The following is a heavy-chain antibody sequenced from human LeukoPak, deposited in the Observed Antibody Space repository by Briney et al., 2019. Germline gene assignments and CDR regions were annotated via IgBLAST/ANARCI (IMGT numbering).Heavy chain of an antibody. CDR3: AKMKGHPLQKYYVDV. CDR1: GFTFSGFA. CDR2: ISGSGDNT. J-gene: IGHJ6*01. V-gene: IGHV3-23*01. D-gene: IGHD2/OR15-2a*01. Sequence: GGSLRLSCAASGFTFSGFAMSWVRRAPGKGLEWVSGISGSGDNTLYAASVKGRFTISRDNSKNTLYLEMNSLRAEDTAIYYCAKMKGHPLQKYYVDVWGQGTTVTVSS.